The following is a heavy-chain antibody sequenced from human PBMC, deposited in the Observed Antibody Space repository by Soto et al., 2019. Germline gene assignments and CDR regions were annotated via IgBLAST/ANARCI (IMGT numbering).Heavy chain of an antibody. CDR2: MNPKSGNT. D-gene: IGHD3-10*01. J-gene: IGHJ5*02. V-gene: IGHV1-8*01. Sequence: QVQLVQSGAEVKKPGASVKVSCKASGYTFTSYDINWVRQATGQGLEWMGWMNPKSGNTGYAQKFQGRVTMTRNTSLSTAHMELSSPRSEDTAVYYCASTLCVGELLCGWFDPWGQGTLVTVSS. CDR3: ASTLCVGELLCGWFDP. CDR1: GYTFTSYD.